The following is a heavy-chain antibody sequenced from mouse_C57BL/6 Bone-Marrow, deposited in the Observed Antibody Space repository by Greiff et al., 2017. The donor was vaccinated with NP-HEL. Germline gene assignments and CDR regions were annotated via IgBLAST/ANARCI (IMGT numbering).Heavy chain of an antibody. J-gene: IGHJ2*01. CDR1: GFNIKDDY. V-gene: IGHV14-4*01. Sequence: VQLQQSGAELVRPGASVELSCTASGFNIKDDYMHWVKQRPEQGLEWIGWIDPENGDTEYASKFQGKATITADTSSNTAYLQLSSLTSEDTAVYYCTTAQATYYWGQGTTLTVSS. CDR3: TTAQATYY. D-gene: IGHD3-2*02. CDR2: IDPENGDT.